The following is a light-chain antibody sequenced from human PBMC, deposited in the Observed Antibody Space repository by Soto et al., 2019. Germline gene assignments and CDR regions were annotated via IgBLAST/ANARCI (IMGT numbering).Light chain of an antibody. CDR1: QSVSSN. CDR2: GAS. J-gene: IGKJ1*01. CDR3: QQYNNWPRT. V-gene: IGKV3-15*01. Sequence: EIVMTQSPATLSVSPGDRATISCRASQSVSSNLAWYQQKPGQAPRLLIYGASTRATGIPASFSGSGSGTEFTLTISSLQSEDFAVYYCQQYNNWPRTFGQGTKVDIK.